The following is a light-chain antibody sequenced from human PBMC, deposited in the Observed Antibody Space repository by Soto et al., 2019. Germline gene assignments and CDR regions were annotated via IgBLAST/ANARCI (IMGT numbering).Light chain of an antibody. V-gene: IGKV3-11*01. J-gene: IGKJ5*01. Sequence: EIVLTQSPATLSLSPGERATLSCRASQTITTYLAWYQQKPGQPPRLLIYGASNSATGIPARFSGSGSGTDFTLTTSNLEPEDFAVYYCQQRSNWPANFGQGTRLEIK. CDR1: QTITTY. CDR3: QQRSNWPAN. CDR2: GAS.